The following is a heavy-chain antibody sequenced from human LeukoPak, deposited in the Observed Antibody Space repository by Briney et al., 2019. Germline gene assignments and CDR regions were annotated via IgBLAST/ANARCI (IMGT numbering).Heavy chain of an antibody. Sequence: SETLSLTCTVSGGSISSGSYYWSWIRQPAGKGLEWIGRIYTSGSTNYNPSLKSRVTISVDTSKNQFSLKLSSVTAADTAVYYCARASLVGAIYYYYMDVWGKGTTVTISS. D-gene: IGHD1-26*01. CDR3: ARASLVGAIYYYYMDV. CDR1: GGSISSGSYY. J-gene: IGHJ6*03. CDR2: IYTSGST. V-gene: IGHV4-61*02.